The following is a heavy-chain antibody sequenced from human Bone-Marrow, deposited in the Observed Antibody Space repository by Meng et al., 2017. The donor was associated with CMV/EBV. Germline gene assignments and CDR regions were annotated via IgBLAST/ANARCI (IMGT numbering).Heavy chain of an antibody. CDR3: ARGMVRGQGAYGMDV. D-gene: IGHD3-10*01. CDR1: GGTFSSYA. J-gene: IGHJ6*02. Sequence: SVKVSCKASGGTFSSYAISWVRQAPGQGLEWMGGIIPIFGTANYAQKFQGRVTITTDESTSTAYMELSSLRSEDTAVYYCARGMVRGQGAYGMDVWGQGTTVTVSS. CDR2: IIPIFGTA. V-gene: IGHV1-69*05.